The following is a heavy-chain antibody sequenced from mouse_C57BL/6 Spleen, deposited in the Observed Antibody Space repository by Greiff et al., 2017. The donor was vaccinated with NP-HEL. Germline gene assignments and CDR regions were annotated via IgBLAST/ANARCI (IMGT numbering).Heavy chain of an antibody. J-gene: IGHJ4*01. CDR2: ISDGGSYT. CDR1: GFTFSSYA. D-gene: IGHD1-1*01. Sequence: EVKLVESGGGLVKPGGSLKLSCAASGFTFSSYAMSWVRQTPEKRLEWVATISDGGSYTYYPDNVKGRFTISRDNAKNNLYLQMSHLKSDDTAMYYCAREANYYGSSSYYAMDYWGQGTSVTVSS. V-gene: IGHV5-4*01. CDR3: AREANYYGSSSYYAMDY.